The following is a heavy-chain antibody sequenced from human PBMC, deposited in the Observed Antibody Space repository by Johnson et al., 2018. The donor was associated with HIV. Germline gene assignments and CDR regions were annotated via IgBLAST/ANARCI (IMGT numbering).Heavy chain of an antibody. Sequence: QVQLVESGGGVVQPGRSLRLSCAASGFTFSSYAMHWVRQAPGKGLEWVAVISYDGSNKYYADAVKGRFTISRDNAKNSLYLQMNSLTAADTAVYYCARDGIYSSPHDAFDIWGQGTMVTVSS. CDR3: ARDGIYSSPHDAFDI. V-gene: IGHV3-30*04. J-gene: IGHJ3*02. CDR1: GFTFSSYA. CDR2: ISYDGSNK. D-gene: IGHD6-19*01.